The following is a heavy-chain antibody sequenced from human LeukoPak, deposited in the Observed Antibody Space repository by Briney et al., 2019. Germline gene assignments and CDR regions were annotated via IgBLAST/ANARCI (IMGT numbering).Heavy chain of an antibody. D-gene: IGHD4-17*01. V-gene: IGHV3-23*01. CDR2: ISPGADIT. J-gene: IGHJ4*02. CDR1: GFTFSIHG. CDR3: ARDSDYGDYGGCDY. Sequence: GGSLRLSCAASGFTFSIHGMNWVRQAPGKGLEWVSGISPGADITYYAESVKGRFTISRDNSKNSLYLQMNSLRAEDTAVYYCARDSDYGDYGGCDYWGQGTLVTVSS.